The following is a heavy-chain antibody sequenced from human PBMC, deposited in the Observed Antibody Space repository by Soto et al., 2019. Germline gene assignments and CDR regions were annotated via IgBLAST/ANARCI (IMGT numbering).Heavy chain of an antibody. CDR3: ARQTTLTAYYGPFDF. CDR2: RYYTGST. V-gene: IGHV4-39*01. D-gene: IGHD3-22*01. J-gene: IGHJ4*02. Sequence: SETLSLTCTVSGGSISSRSYYWGWIRQPPGKGLEWIGSRYYTGSTHYNPSLKSRVTISEDTSKNQFSLNLKSVTAADTAVYHCARQTTLTAYYGPFDFWGQGTLVTVSS. CDR1: GGSISSRSYY.